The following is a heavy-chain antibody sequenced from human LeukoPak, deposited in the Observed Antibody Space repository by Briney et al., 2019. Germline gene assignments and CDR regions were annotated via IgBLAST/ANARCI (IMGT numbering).Heavy chain of an antibody. CDR1: GFTFSSHW. V-gene: IGHV3-74*01. CDR2: VNSDGSST. J-gene: IGHJ4*02. Sequence: GGSLRLSCAASGFTFSSHWMHWVRQAPGKGLVWVSRVNSDGSSTSYAASVEGRFTISRDNAKNTLYLQMNSLRAEDTAVYYCARDHRNYYDSSGYFRLTDYWGQGTLVTVSS. CDR3: ARDHRNYYDSSGYFRLTDY. D-gene: IGHD3-22*01.